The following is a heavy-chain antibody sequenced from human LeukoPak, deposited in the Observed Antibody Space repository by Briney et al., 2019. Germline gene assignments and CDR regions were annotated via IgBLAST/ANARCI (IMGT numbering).Heavy chain of an antibody. CDR2: IHPNSGAT. CDR1: GYTFTDYY. Sequence: ASVKVSCKASGYTFTDYYMHWVRQAPGQGLEWMGWIHPNSGATNYAQTFQGRVTMTGDTSISTAYMELGSLGSDDTAVYSCARDVDAGSSLDYWGQGTLVTVSS. CDR3: ARDVDAGSSLDY. J-gene: IGHJ4*02. D-gene: IGHD6-6*01. V-gene: IGHV1-2*02.